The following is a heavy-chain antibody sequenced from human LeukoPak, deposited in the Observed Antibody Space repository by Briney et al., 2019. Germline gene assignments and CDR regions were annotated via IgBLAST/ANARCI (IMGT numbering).Heavy chain of an antibody. CDR3: ARQWLVNG. CDR1: GFTFSSYS. D-gene: IGHD6-19*01. CDR2: ISSSSSIM. Sequence: GGSLRLSCAASGFTFSSYSMNWVRQAPGKGLEWVSYISSSSSIMFYADSVKGRFTISRDNAKNSLYLQMNSLRAEDTAVYYCARQWLVNGWGQGTLVTVSS. J-gene: IGHJ4*02. V-gene: IGHV3-48*01.